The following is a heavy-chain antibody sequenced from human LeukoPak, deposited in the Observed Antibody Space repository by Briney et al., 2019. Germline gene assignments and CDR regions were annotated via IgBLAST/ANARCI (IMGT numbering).Heavy chain of an antibody. CDR3: ARDGITGTIDY. D-gene: IGHD1-20*01. Sequence: ASVKVSCKASGYTFTSYGISWVRQAPGQGLEWMGWISAYNGNTNYAQKFQGRVTMTRDTSTSTVYMELSSLRSEDTAVYYCARDGITGTIDYWGQGTLVTVSS. V-gene: IGHV1-18*01. CDR2: ISAYNGNT. J-gene: IGHJ4*02. CDR1: GYTFTSYG.